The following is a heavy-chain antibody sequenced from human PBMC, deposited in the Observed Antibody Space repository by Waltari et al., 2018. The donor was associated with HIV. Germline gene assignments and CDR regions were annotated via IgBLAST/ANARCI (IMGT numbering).Heavy chain of an antibody. J-gene: IGHJ2*01. CDR2: SYYSGAT. CDR1: GGSISSSSYY. D-gene: IGHD5-18*01. Sequence: QLQLQESGPGLVKPSETLSLTCTVSGGSISSSSYYWGWIRQPPGKGLEWIGSSYYSGATEYNPTLKSRVPISVDTSKNQFSLKLSSVTAADTAVYYCARVQTGVDTAMVNRYFDLWGRGTLVTVSS. CDR3: ARVQTGVDTAMVNRYFDL. V-gene: IGHV4-39*01.